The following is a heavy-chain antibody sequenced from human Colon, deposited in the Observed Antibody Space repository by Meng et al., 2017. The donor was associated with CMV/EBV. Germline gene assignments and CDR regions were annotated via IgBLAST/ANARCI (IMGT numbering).Heavy chain of an antibody. CDR2: INHGGTA. V-gene: IGHV4-39*07. Sequence: ESLKISCSVSGDSISNTDYYWGWSRQSPGKGLEWIGSINHGGTAFYNPSLKSPVTISVDTSKNQFSLKVMSVTAADTAVYYCAREGVTVTTPFEYWGQGTLVTVSS. CDR3: AREGVTVTTPFEY. D-gene: IGHD4-17*01. J-gene: IGHJ4*02. CDR1: GDSISNTDYY.